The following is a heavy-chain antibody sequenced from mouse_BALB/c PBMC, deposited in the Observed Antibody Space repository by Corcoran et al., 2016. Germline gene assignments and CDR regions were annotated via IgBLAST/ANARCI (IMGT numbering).Heavy chain of an antibody. J-gene: IGHJ4*01. CDR2: INTYIGEP. CDR1: GYTFTNYG. V-gene: IGHV9-3-1*01. D-gene: IGHD2-1*01. CDR3: ARAGNFFYAMDY. Sequence: QIQLVQSGPELKKPGETVKISCKASGYTFTNYGMNWVKQAPGKGVKWMGWINTYIGEPTYADDFKGRFAFSLETSASTSYLQINNLKNEDTVTYFCARAGNFFYAMDYWGQGTSVTVSS.